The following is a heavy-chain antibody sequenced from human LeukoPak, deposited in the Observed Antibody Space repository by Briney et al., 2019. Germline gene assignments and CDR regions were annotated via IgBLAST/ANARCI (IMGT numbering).Heavy chain of an antibody. CDR3: ARDRLTNDAFDI. V-gene: IGHV3-74*01. CDR1: GFTFNSYW. D-gene: IGHD2-8*01. Sequence: GGSLRLSCAASGFTFNSYWMHWVRQAPGKGLVWVSRINSDGSGTSDADFVKGRFTISRDNSRNTLYLQMNSLRAEDTAMYYCARDRLTNDAFDIWGQGTMVTVSS. J-gene: IGHJ3*02. CDR2: INSDGSGT.